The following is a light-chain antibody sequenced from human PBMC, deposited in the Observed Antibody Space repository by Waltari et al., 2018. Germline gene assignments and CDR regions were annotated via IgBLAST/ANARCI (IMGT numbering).Light chain of an antibody. V-gene: IGKV1-5*03. CDR1: QSISSW. CDR3: QQYSTYLRT. J-gene: IGKJ1*01. Sequence: DIQMTQSPSTLSASVGDRVTITCRASQSISSWLAWYQQRPGKAPRLLIYKASTLESGVPSRFSGSGSGTEVTLTITGLQPDDFATYYCQQYSTYLRTFGQGTKVEIK. CDR2: KAS.